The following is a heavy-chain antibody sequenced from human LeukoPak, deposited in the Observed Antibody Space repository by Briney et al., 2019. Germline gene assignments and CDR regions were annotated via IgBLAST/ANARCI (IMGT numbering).Heavy chain of an antibody. J-gene: IGHJ4*02. Sequence: ASVKVSCTASGYTFTGYYMHWVRQAPGQGLEWMGWINPNSGGTNYAQKFQGRVTMTRDTSISTAYMELSRLRSDDTAVYYCARGLYYYDSSGYSYWGQGTLVTVSS. CDR1: GYTFTGYY. V-gene: IGHV1-2*02. D-gene: IGHD3-22*01. CDR3: ARGLYYYDSSGYSY. CDR2: INPNSGGT.